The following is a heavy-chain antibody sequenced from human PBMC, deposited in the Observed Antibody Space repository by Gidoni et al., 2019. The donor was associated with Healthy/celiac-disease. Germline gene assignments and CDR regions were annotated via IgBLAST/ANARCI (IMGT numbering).Heavy chain of an antibody. CDR2: ISSTSSAI. CDR3: ARGGTTDYYYYMDV. CDR1: GFTFSTYN. Sequence: EVQLVESGGGLVQPGGSLRLSCAASGFTFSTYNMNWVRQAPGKGLEWVSYISSTSSAIYDADSVKGRFTISRDNAKDLLYLHMNSLGAEDTAVYYCARGGTTDYYYYMDVWGKGTTVTVSS. J-gene: IGHJ6*03. D-gene: IGHD3-16*01. V-gene: IGHV3-48*01.